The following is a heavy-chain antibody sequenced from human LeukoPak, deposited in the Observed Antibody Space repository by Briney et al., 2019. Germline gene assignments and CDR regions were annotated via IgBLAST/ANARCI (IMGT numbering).Heavy chain of an antibody. D-gene: IGHD7-27*01. J-gene: IGHJ4*02. CDR3: ARVGDWGSPACDY. CDR2: INPNSGGT. Sequence: ASVKVSCKASGYTFTGYYMYWVRQAPGQGLEWMGWINPNSGGTNYAQKFQGRVTMTRDTSISTAYMELSRLRSDDTAVYYCARVGDWGSPACDYWGQGTLVTVSS. CDR1: GYTFTGYY. V-gene: IGHV1-2*02.